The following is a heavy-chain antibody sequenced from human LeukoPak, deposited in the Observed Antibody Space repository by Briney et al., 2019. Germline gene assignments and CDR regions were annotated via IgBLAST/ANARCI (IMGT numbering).Heavy chain of an antibody. D-gene: IGHD3-10*01. CDR3: ARDCEGSGSYPCLDY. Sequence: GRSLRLSCAASGFTFSSYAMHWVRQAPGKGLEWVAVISYDGSNKYYADSVKGRFTISRDNSENTLYLQMNSLRAEDTAVYYCARDCEGSGSYPCLDYWGQGTLVTVSS. V-gene: IGHV3-30*04. J-gene: IGHJ4*02. CDR1: GFTFSSYA. CDR2: ISYDGSNK.